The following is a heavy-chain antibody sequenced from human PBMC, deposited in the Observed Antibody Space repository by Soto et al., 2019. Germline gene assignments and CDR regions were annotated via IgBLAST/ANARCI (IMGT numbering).Heavy chain of an antibody. V-gene: IGHV3-30*18. CDR2: ISYDGSDK. D-gene: IGHD5-12*01. CDR1: GFTFNNSG. CDR3: VKDRVPGAYGNYYGMDV. J-gene: IGHJ6*02. Sequence: GGSLRLSCRVSGFTFNNSGMHWVRQAPGKGLEWMAVISYDGSDKYYADSVKGRVIISRDTSKNTLNLEMHSLRAEDTAIYYCVKDRVPGAYGNYYGMDVWGQGTTVTVSS.